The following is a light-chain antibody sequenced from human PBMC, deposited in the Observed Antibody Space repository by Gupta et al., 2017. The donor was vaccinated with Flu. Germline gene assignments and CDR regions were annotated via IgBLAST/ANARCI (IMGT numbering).Light chain of an antibody. V-gene: IGKV1-39*01. CDR3: QPSYSTPLT. J-gene: IGKJ5*01. CDR1: QSIRRY. CDR2: AAS. Sequence: SASVGDRVTITCRASQSIRRYLNWYQQKPGKAPKLLIYAASRLKSGVPSRFSGSGSGTDFTLTISRLQPEDFATYYCQPSYSTPLTFGQGTRVEIK.